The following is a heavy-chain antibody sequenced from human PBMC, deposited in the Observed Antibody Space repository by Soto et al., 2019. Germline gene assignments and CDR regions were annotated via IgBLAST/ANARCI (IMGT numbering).Heavy chain of an antibody. J-gene: IGHJ6*02. V-gene: IGHV5-51*01. CDR3: ARLSLGQPVGVDV. Sequence: GESLKISCKGSGYSLTSYWIGWVRQMPGKGLEWMGIIYPGDSDTRYSPSFQGQVTISADKSTSTAYLQWSSLKASDTAMYYCARLSLGQPVGVDVWGQGTTVTVSS. CDR1: GYSLTSYW. D-gene: IGHD6-6*01. CDR2: IYPGDSDT.